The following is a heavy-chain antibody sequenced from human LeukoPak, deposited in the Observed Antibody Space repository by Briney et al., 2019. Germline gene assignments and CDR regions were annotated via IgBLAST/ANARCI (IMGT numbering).Heavy chain of an antibody. CDR3: ARRSRQIFGVVILQPADY. CDR2: IYYSGST. CDR1: GDSFSGYY. D-gene: IGHD3-3*01. V-gene: IGHV4-39*01. Sequence: SETLSLTCSVSGDSFSGYYWGWIRQPPGKGLEWIGSIYYSGSTYYNPSLKSRVTISVDTSKNQFSLKLSSVTAADTAVYYCARRSRQIFGVVILQPADYWGQGTLVTVSS. J-gene: IGHJ4*02.